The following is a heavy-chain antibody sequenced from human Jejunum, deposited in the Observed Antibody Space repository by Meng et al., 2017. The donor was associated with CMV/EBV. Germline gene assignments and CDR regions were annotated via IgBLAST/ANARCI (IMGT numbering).Heavy chain of an antibody. CDR1: GGSVNNYA. CDR2: IIAIFKTP. Sequence: QVQLMPSGAEVKEPGSSIKVSCKSSGGSVNNYAFNWVRQAPGQVLEWMGGIIAIFKTPNYAQKFQGRLTITADASTGTSYMELTSLTSEDTAVYYCARGFLNGYQPFDYWGQGTLLTVSS. J-gene: IGHJ4*02. V-gene: IGHV1-69*12. CDR3: ARGFLNGYQPFDY. D-gene: IGHD5-24*01.